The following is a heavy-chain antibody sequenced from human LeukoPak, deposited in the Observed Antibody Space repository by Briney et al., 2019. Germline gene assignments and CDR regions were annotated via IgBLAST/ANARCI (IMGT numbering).Heavy chain of an antibody. CDR2: IYYSGST. D-gene: IGHD6-13*01. Sequence: SETLSLTCTVSGGSISSSSYYWGWIRQPPGKGLEWIGSIYYSGSTYYNPSLKSRVTISVDTSKNQFSLKLTSVTAADSAVYYCARHTGIAAAYLYYFDYWGQGTLVTVSS. J-gene: IGHJ4*02. V-gene: IGHV4-39*01. CDR3: ARHTGIAAAYLYYFDY. CDR1: GGSISSSSYY.